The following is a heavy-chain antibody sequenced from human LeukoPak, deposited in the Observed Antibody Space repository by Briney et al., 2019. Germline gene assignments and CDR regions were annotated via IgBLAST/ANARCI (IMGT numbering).Heavy chain of an antibody. CDR3: FVYGDPRWAMDV. J-gene: IGHJ6*03. D-gene: IGHD4-17*01. CDR2: IIPIFGTA. CDR1: GGTFSSYA. Sequence: SVKVSCKASGGTFSSYAISWVRQAPGQGLEWMGGIIPIFGTANYAQKFQGRVTITADESTSTAYTELSSLRSEDTAVYYCFVYGDPRWAMDVWGKGTTVTISS. V-gene: IGHV1-69*13.